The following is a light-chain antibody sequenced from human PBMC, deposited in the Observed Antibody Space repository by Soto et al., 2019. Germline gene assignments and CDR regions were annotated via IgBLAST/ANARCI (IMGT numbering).Light chain of an antibody. Sequence: QSVLTQPASVSGSPGQSITISCTGTSSDVGCYNYVSWYQQHPGKAPKLMIYDVINRPSGVSNRFSGSKSGNSASLTISGLQAEDEADYYCSSYTSSSTYVVFGGGTKVTVL. CDR2: DVI. J-gene: IGLJ2*01. CDR3: SSYTSSSTYVV. V-gene: IGLV2-14*03. CDR1: SSDVGCYNY.